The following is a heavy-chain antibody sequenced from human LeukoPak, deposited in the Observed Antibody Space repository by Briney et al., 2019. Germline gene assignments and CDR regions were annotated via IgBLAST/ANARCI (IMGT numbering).Heavy chain of an antibody. CDR2: INHSGST. Sequence: SETLSLTCAVYGGSFSGYYWSWIRQPPGKGLEWTGEINHSGSTNYNPSLKSRVTISVDTSKNQFSLKLSSVTAADTAVYYCARGIRDGYNYRNAFDIWGQGTMVTVSS. J-gene: IGHJ3*02. V-gene: IGHV4-34*01. CDR3: ARGIRDGYNYRNAFDI. CDR1: GGSFSGYY. D-gene: IGHD5-24*01.